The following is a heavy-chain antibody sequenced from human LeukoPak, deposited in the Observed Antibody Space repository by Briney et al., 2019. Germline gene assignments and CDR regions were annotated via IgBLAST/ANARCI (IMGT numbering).Heavy chain of an antibody. Sequence: RASVKVSCKASGYTFTSYAMNWVRQAPGQGLEWMGWINTNTGNPTYAQGFTGRFVFSLDTSVSTAYLQISSLKAEDIAVYYCARVSRSRGEWLFDNWGQGTRVTVSS. CDR3: ARVSRSRGEWLFDN. J-gene: IGHJ4*02. CDR1: GYTFTSYA. V-gene: IGHV7-4-1*02. CDR2: INTNTGNP. D-gene: IGHD3-3*01.